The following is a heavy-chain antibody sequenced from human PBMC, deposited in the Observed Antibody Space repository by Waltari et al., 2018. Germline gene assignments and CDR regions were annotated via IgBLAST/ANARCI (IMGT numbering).Heavy chain of an antibody. CDR1: GFTFYNYA. D-gene: IGHD6-19*01. CDR3: AIKTYSSGWHYFDY. V-gene: IGHV3-23*01. J-gene: IGHJ4*02. Sequence: DVQLLESGGGLVQPGGSLRLSCAGSGFTFYNYAMSWVREAPGKGLDRVSMKGGRYDGRTSYAGSVKGRFTISRDNAKNTLYLQMNSLKVEDTAIYYCAIKTYSSGWHYFDYWGQGTLVTVSS. CDR2: KGGRYDGRT.